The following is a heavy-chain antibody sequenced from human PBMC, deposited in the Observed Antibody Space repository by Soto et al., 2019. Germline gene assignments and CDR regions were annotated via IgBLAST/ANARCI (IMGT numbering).Heavy chain of an antibody. CDR3: ASGRYGDY. D-gene: IGHD1-26*01. Sequence: QVHLVQSGAEVKKPGASLKVSCKASGYTFTSDGITWVRQAPGQGLEGMGWSSVQNGNTDYAQKLQGRGLVTRAASTSTAHMALRSLLSDDTAVYFCASGRYGDYWGQGALVTVSS. CDR2: SSVQNGNT. CDR1: GYTFTSDG. V-gene: IGHV1-18*01. J-gene: IGHJ4*02.